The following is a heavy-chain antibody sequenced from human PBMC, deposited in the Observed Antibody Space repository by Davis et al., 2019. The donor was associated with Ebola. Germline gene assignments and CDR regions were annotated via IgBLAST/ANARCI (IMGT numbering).Heavy chain of an antibody. CDR1: GFTFSSYE. CDR3: ARIPRDYSFCG. V-gene: IGHV3-7*01. Sequence: GESLKISCVVSGFTFSSYEMSWVRQAPGKGLEWVANIKPDGSETSYADSVKGRFTISRDNAKNSLYLQMDSLRAEDTAVYFCARIPRDYSFCGWGQGTLVTVSS. D-gene: IGHD4-11*01. J-gene: IGHJ4*02. CDR2: IKPDGSET.